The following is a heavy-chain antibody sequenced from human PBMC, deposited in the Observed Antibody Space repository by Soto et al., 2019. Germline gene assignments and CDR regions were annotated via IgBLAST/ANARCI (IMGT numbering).Heavy chain of an antibody. CDR3: ARERYQVISDGMDV. CDR1: GYTFTGYY. Sequence: QVQLVQSGADVKTPGASVRVSCKASGYTFTGYYVHWVREAPGQGLEWMGWINPETGGTSYAQKFQGRVTVSRDTSINTAYLELSRLRFDDAAVYFCARERYQVISDGMDVWGQGTTVTVSS. V-gene: IGHV1-2*02. CDR2: INPETGGT. J-gene: IGHJ6*02. D-gene: IGHD2-2*01.